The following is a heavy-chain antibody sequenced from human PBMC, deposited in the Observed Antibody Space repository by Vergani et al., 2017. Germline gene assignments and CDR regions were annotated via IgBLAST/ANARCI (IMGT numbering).Heavy chain of an antibody. CDR1: GFTFSSYS. J-gene: IGHJ3*02. CDR3: ARDQIAVASQDDAFDI. D-gene: IGHD6-19*01. V-gene: IGHV3-21*01. CDR2: ISSSSSYI. Sequence: EVQLVESGGGLVKPGGSLRLSCAASGFTFSSYSMNWVRPAPGKGLEGVSSISSSSSYIYYADSVKGRFTISRDNAKNSLYLKMNSLRDEDTAVYYCARDQIAVASQDDAFDIWGQVTMVTVSS.